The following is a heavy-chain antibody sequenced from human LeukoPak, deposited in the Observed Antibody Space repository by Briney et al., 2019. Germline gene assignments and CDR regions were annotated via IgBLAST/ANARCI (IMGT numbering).Heavy chain of an antibody. V-gene: IGHV4-38-2*02. CDR2: IYHIGRT. D-gene: IGHD4-23*01. CDR1: GYSISSDYY. CDR3: ARVFGGNSGGAYFDL. Sequence: SETLSLTCSVSGYSISSDYYWGWIRPPPGKGLEWIETIYHIGRTYYNPSLKSRVTISVDTSKNQFSLKLTSVTAADTAVYYCARVFGGNSGGAYFDLWGQGIQVTVAS. J-gene: IGHJ4*02.